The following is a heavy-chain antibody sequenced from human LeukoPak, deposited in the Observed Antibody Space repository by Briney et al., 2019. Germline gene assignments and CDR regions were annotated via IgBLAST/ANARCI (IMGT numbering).Heavy chain of an antibody. J-gene: IGHJ4*02. Sequence: KPSETLSLTCTVSGGSISSYYWSWIRQPAGKGVEWIGRIYTSGSTNYNPSLKSRVTMSVDTSKNQFSLKLSSVTAADTAVYYCAREHFSLGSGWYFDYWGQGTLVTVSS. D-gene: IGHD6-19*01. CDR2: IYTSGST. V-gene: IGHV4-4*07. CDR3: AREHFSLGSGWYFDY. CDR1: GGSISSYY.